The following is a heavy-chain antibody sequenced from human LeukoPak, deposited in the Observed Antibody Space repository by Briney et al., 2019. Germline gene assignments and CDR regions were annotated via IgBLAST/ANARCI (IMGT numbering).Heavy chain of an antibody. CDR1: GFTFSSYD. J-gene: IGHJ4*02. D-gene: IGHD6-19*01. CDR3: AKGIAVAVD. CDR2: IGRAGDT. Sequence: GGSLRLSCAASGFTFSSYDMQWVRQIVGKGLEWVSAIGRAGDTHYADSVKGRFTVSRENAKNSLYLQMNSLRAGDTAVYYCAKGIAVAVDWGQGTLVTVSS. V-gene: IGHV3-13*01.